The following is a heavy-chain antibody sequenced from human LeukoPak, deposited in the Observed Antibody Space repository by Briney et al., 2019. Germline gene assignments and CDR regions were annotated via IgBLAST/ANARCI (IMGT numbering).Heavy chain of an antibody. Sequence: GGSLRLSCAASGFTFSSYAMSWVRQAPGKGLEWVSAISGSGGSTYYADSVKGRFTISRDNSKNTLYLQMNSLRAEDTAVYYCARDAPPYYYDSSGTRGYYFDYWGQGTLVTVSS. J-gene: IGHJ4*02. V-gene: IGHV3-23*01. CDR1: GFTFSSYA. CDR3: ARDAPPYYYDSSGTRGYYFDY. CDR2: ISGSGGST. D-gene: IGHD3-22*01.